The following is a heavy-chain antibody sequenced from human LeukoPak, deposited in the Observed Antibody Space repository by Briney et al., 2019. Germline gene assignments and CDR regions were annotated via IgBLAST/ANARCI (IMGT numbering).Heavy chain of an antibody. CDR2: IKQDGSEK. J-gene: IGHJ6*03. V-gene: IGHV3-7*01. D-gene: IGHD5-18*01. CDR1: GFTFSTYR. CDR3: ARFPRIQLWSHPRYYYMDV. Sequence: GGSLRLSSAASGFTFSTYRMSWVRQAPGKGLEWVANIKQDGSEKHYVDSVKGRFTISRDNAKNSLYLQMSSLRAEDTAVYYCARFPRIQLWSHPRYYYMDVWGKGTTVTISS.